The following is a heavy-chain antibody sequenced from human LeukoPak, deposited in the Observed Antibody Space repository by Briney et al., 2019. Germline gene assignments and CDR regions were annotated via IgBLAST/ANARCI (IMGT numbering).Heavy chain of an antibody. Sequence: GGSLRLSCAASGFTFSASTMHWVRQASGKGLEWVGRIKSKTGGGTTDYAAPVKGRFTISRDDSKNTLYLQMNSLKTGDTAVYYCTTGYFDWLSVVEIDYWGQGTLVTVSS. D-gene: IGHD3-9*01. CDR1: GFTFSAST. V-gene: IGHV3-15*01. J-gene: IGHJ4*02. CDR2: IKSKTGGGTT. CDR3: TTGYFDWLSVVEIDY.